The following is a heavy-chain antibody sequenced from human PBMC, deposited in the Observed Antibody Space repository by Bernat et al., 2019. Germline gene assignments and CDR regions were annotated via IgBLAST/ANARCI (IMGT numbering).Heavy chain of an antibody. Sequence: QITLKESGPTLVKPTQTLTLTCTFSGFSLSTSGVGVGWIRQPPGKALEWLALIYWDDDKRYSPSLKSRLTITKDTSKNQVVLTMTNMDPVDTATYYWAQSPITMVRGVIIRGFDYWGQGTLVTVSS. J-gene: IGHJ4*02. CDR2: IYWDDDK. CDR3: AQSPITMVRGVIIRGFDY. D-gene: IGHD3-10*01. V-gene: IGHV2-5*02. CDR1: GFSLSTSGVG.